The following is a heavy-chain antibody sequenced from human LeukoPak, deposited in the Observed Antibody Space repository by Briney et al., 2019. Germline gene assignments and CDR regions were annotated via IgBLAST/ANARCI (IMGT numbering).Heavy chain of an antibody. CDR3: ASTRYCSGGSCRRFDY. J-gene: IGHJ4*02. D-gene: IGHD2-15*01. CDR1: GYTFTGYY. V-gene: IGHV1-2*02. Sequence: ASVKVSCKAAGYTFTGYYMHLVRQAPGQGLEWMGWINPNSGGTNYAQKFQGRVTMTRDTSIRTAYMELSRLRSDDTAVYYCASTRYCSGGSCRRFDYWGQGTLVTVSS. CDR2: INPNSGGT.